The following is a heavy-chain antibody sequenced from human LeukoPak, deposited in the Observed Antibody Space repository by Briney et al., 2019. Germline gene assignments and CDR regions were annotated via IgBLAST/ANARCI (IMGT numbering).Heavy chain of an antibody. CDR3: GREVPGGATILDC. V-gene: IGHV3-7*04. CDR1: GFTFSRYW. J-gene: IGHJ4*02. CDR2: IKEDGSVK. D-gene: IGHD1-26*01. Sequence: GRSLRLSCAASGFTFSRYWMSWVRQAPGKGLEWVANIKEDGSVKNYVDSVKGRFTISRDNGRNSLYLQMNSLRADDTAVYYCGREVPGGATILDCWGQGTLVTVSS.